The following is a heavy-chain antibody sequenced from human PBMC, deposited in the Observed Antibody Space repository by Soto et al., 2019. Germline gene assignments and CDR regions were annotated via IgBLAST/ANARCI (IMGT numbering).Heavy chain of an antibody. V-gene: IGHV4-31*03. CDR2: IYYSGST. D-gene: IGHD3-10*01. CDR3: ARVFGFGGMDV. Sequence: TSQTLSVTYTVAGGSISGVGYYWSWIRQHPGKGLEWIGYIYYSGSTYYNPSLKSRVTISVDTSKNQFSLKLSSVTAADTAVYYCARVFGFGGMDVWGQGTTVTVSS. CDR1: GGSISGVGYY. J-gene: IGHJ6*02.